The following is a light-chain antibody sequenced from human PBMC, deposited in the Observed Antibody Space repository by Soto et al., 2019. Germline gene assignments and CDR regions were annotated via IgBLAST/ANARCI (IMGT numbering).Light chain of an antibody. CDR3: CSYAGSNTVV. V-gene: IGLV2-23*01. Sequence: QSVLTQPASVSWSPGQSITISCTGTSSDVGSYNLVSWYQHHPGKAPKLMIYEGSKRPSGVSNRFSGSKSGNTASLTISGLQAEDEADYHCCSYAGSNTVVFGGGTKLTVL. CDR1: SSDVGSYNL. CDR2: EGS. J-gene: IGLJ2*01.